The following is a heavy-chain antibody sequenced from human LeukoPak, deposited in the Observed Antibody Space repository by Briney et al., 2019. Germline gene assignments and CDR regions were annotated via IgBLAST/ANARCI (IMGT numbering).Heavy chain of an antibody. CDR1: GGSFSGYY. D-gene: IGHD2-2*02. Sequence: SETLSLTCAVYGGSFSGYYWSWIRQPPGKGLERIGEINHSGSTNYNPSRKSRVTISVDTSKNQFSLKLSSVTAADTAVYYCARWGLGYCSSTSCYTYYYYGMDVWGQGTTVTVSS. CDR2: INHSGST. V-gene: IGHV4-34*01. J-gene: IGHJ6*02. CDR3: ARWGLGYCSSTSCYTYYYYGMDV.